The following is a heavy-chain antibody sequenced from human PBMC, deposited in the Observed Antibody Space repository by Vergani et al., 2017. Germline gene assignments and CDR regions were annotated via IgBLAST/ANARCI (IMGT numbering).Heavy chain of an antibody. J-gene: IGHJ4*02. D-gene: IGHD5-24*01. Sequence: EVQLLQSEGAVVQPGGSLRLSCVASGFTFSSHAMSWVRQVHGQGLEGVSSIKNTGDSTHYADSVKGRFTISRDNSKNTLYLQMNSLRDEDTAVYYCGRGSENYNWGQGTLVTVSS. CDR3: GRGSENYN. V-gene: IGHV3-23*01. CDR1: GFTFSSHA. CDR2: IKNTGDST.